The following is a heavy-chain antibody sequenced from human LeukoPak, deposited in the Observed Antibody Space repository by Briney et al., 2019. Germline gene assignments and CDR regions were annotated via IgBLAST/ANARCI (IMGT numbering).Heavy chain of an antibody. CDR1: GGSISSSSYY. CDR3: ARVKFGVLRGTSYNWFDP. J-gene: IGHJ5*02. CDR2: IYYSGST. V-gene: IGHV4-39*07. Sequence: SETLSLTCTVSGGSISSSSYYWGWIRQPPGKGLEWIGSIYYSGSTYYNPSLKSRVTISVDTSKNQFSLKLSSVTAADTAVYYCARVKFGVLRGTSYNWFDPWGQGTLVTVSS. D-gene: IGHD3-10*01.